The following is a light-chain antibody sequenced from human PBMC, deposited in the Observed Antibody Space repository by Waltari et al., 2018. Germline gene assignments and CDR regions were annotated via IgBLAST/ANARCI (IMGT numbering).Light chain of an antibody. CDR2: SQT. Sequence: QTVVTQEPYLTVSPGGAVPLTCTSSAGAVTSGNYPNLIQQKPGQVHRSLIHSQTNRHPWTPARFSGSLLGGKAALTLSGVQPEDEAEYYCLLYDGSDQVFGGGTKLTVL. V-gene: IGLV7-43*01. J-gene: IGLJ3*02. CDR3: LLYDGSDQV. CDR1: AGAVTSGNY.